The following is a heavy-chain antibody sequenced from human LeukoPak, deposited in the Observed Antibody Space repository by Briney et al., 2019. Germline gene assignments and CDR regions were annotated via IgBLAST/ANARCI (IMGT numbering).Heavy chain of an antibody. CDR2: INSDGTIT. CDR3: ARRGAVADAFDI. V-gene: IGHV3-74*01. J-gene: IGHJ3*02. D-gene: IGHD4-23*01. CDR1: GFTFSSYW. Sequence: PGGSLRLSCAASGFTFSSYWMHWVRQAPGKGLVWVSRINSDGTITNYADSVKGRFTISRDNAKNTLYLQMNSLRAEDTAVYYCARRGAVADAFDIWGQGTMVTVSS.